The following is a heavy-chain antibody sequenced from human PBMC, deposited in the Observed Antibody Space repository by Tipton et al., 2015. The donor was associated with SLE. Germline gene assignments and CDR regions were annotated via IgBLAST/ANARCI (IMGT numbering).Heavy chain of an antibody. Sequence: GLVKPSETLSLTCTVSGGSVSTYFWSWIRQPAGKGLEWLGRIHFTGSTYYNPSLSSRLTMSVDTSKNQFSLKLTSVTAADTAVYYCARESDGDDCWGQGKLVTVAS. J-gene: IGHJ4*02. CDR1: GGSVSTYF. CDR2: IHFTGST. CDR3: ARESDGDDC. D-gene: IGHD2-21*02. V-gene: IGHV4-4*07.